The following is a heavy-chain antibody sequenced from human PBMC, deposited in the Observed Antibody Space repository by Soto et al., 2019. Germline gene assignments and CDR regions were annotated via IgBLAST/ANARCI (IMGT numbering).Heavy chain of an antibody. J-gene: IGHJ3*02. CDR3: AGGYYGSARVGAFGI. D-gene: IGHD3-10*01. CDR2: IIPFLGIA. Sequence: QVQLVQSGAEVRKPGSSLKVSCKASGDTFSSYTISWVRQAPGQGLEWMGRIIPFLGIANYAQEFQGSVTITADKPSSTAYTELSSLRSEDTALYYCAGGYYGSARVGAFGIWRQGTMVTVSS. V-gene: IGHV1-69*02. CDR1: GDTFSSYT.